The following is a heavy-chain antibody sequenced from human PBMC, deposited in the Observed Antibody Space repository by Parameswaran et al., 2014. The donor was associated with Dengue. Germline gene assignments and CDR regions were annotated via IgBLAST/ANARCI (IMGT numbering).Heavy chain of an antibody. CDR2: INPNSGGT. V-gene: IGHV1-2*02. CDR3: ASGFGTRGVDTAMVFDY. J-gene: IGHJ4*02. Sequence: WVRQAPGQGLEWMGWINPNSGGTNYAQKFQGRVTMTRDTSISTAYMELSRLRSDDTAVYYCASGFGTRGVDTAMVFDYWGQGTLVTVSS. D-gene: IGHD5-18*01.